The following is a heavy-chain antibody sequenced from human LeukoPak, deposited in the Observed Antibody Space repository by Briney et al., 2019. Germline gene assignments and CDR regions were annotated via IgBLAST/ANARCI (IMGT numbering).Heavy chain of an antibody. CDR2: INHSGST. J-gene: IGHJ6*03. V-gene: IGHV4-34*01. Sequence: TSSETLSLTCAGYGGSFSGYYWSWIRQPPGKGLEWIGEINHSGSTNYNPSLKSRVTISVDTSKNQFSLKVNSVTAADTAVYFCARDETYSSDWQSNHYYYYMDVWGKGTTVTVSS. CDR3: ARDETYSSDWQSNHYYYYMDV. CDR1: GGSFSGYY. D-gene: IGHD6-19*01.